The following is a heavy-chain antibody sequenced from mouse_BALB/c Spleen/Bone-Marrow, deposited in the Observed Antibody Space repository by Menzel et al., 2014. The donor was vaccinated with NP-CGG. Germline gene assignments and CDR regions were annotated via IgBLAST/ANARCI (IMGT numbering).Heavy chain of an antibody. Sequence: EVQGVESGGGLVQPGGSLRLSCATSGFTFTDYYMSWVRQPPGKALEWLGFIRNKANGYTTEYSASVKGRFTISRDNSQSILYLQMNTLRAEDSATYYCARYDVYYYFDYWGQGTTLTVSP. J-gene: IGHJ2*01. CDR2: IRNKANGYTT. CDR1: GFTFTDYY. V-gene: IGHV7-3*02. CDR3: ARYDVYYYFDY. D-gene: IGHD2-3*01.